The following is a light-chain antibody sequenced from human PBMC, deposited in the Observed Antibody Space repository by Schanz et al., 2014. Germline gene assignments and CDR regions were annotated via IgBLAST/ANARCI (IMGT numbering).Light chain of an antibody. CDR2: DNT. Sequence: QSVLTQPPSVSGAPGQGVTISCTGSASNIGAGYDVHWYQQVPGTAPKPLIFDNTNRPSGVPDRFSGSKSGTSVTLGITGLQTGDEADYYCGTWDNSLSAGVFGGGTKLTVL. V-gene: IGLV1-40*01. CDR1: ASNIGAGYD. CDR3: GTWDNSLSAGV. J-gene: IGLJ3*02.